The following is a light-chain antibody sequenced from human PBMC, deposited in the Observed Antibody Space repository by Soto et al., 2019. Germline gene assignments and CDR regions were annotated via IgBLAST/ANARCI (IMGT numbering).Light chain of an antibody. V-gene: IGLV2-23*02. CDR2: EVS. CDR3: CSYAGNSTFVSWV. Sequence: QSALTQPASVSGSPGQSITISCTGTSSDVGTYNLVSWYQQHPGKAPKLMIYEVSKRPSGVSTRFSGSKSGSTASLTISGLQAEDEADYYCCSYAGNSTFVSWVFGGGTKLTVL. J-gene: IGLJ3*02. CDR1: SSDVGTYNL.